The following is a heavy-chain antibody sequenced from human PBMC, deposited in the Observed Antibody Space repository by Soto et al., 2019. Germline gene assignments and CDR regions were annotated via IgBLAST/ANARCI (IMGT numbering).Heavy chain of an antibody. CDR1: GYTFTSYG. CDR3: ARVDSSSSGYSGYPIPSSSYGDYANFDY. V-gene: IGHV1-18*01. J-gene: IGHJ4*02. CDR2: ISAYNGNT. D-gene: IGHD5-12*01. Sequence: ASVKVSCKASGYTFTSYGISWVRQAPGQGLEWMGWISAYNGNTNYAQKLQGRVTMTTDTSTSTAYMELRSLRSDDTAVYYCARVDSSSSGYSGYPIPSSSYGDYANFDYWGQGTLVTVSS.